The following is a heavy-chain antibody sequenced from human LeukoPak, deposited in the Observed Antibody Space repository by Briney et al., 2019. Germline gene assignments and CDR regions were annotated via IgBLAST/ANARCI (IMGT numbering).Heavy chain of an antibody. Sequence: ASVKVSCKASGYTFTGYYMHWVRQAPGQGLEWMGWINSNSGGTNYAQKFQGRVTMTRDTSISTAYMELSRLRSDHTAVYYCAREGWAARPTIDAFDIWGQGTMVTVSS. CDR2: INSNSGGT. J-gene: IGHJ3*02. CDR3: AREGWAARPTIDAFDI. CDR1: GYTFTGYY. D-gene: IGHD6-6*01. V-gene: IGHV1-2*02.